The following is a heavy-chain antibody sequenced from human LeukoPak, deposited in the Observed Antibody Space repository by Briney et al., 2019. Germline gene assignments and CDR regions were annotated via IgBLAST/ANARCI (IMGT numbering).Heavy chain of an antibody. CDR2: ISSNGGST. Sequence: PGGSLRLSCAASGFTFSSYAMHWVRQAPGKGLEYVSAISSNGGSTYYANSVKGRFTISRDNSKNTLYLQMGSLRAEDMAVYYCAREARPRGYFGYWGQGTLVAVSS. CDR1: GFTFSSYA. J-gene: IGHJ4*02. CDR3: AREARPRGYFGY. D-gene: IGHD3-10*01. V-gene: IGHV3-64*01.